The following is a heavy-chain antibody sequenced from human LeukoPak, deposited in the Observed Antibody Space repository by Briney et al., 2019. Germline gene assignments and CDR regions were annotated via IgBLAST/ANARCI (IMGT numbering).Heavy chain of an antibody. J-gene: IGHJ4*02. V-gene: IGHV1-18*01. D-gene: IGHD2-15*01. CDR3: ARDILGYCSGGSCYSDY. CDR1: SYTFTNYG. Sequence: GASVKVSCKASSYTFTNYGISWVRQAPGQGLEWMGWISAYNGNTNYAQKFQGRVTTTTDTSTSTAYMELRSLRSDDTAVYYCARDILGYCSGGSCYSDYWGQGTLVTVSS. CDR2: ISAYNGNT.